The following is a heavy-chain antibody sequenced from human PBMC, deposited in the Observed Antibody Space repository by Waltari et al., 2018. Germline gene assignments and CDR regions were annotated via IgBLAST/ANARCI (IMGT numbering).Heavy chain of an antibody. CDR2: IHGSGKT. D-gene: IGHD2-15*01. V-gene: IGHV4-4*02. CDR1: GASVSSAYW. CDR3: ARDRGRGLYLDS. J-gene: IGHJ4*02. Sequence: QVQLQESGPGLVKPSGTLSLTCAVSGASVSSAYWWSWVRQPPGKGLEWIGQIHGSGKTHYHPSLESRVTVSMDTSNNQFTLKVTSATAADTGVYYCARDRGRGLYLDSWGQGTQVTVSP.